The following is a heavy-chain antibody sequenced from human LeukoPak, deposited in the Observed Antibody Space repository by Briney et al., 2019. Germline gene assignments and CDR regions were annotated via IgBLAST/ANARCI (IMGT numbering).Heavy chain of an antibody. CDR1: GFTFSSYG. CDR3: AKDRSSGWYCTDYYYGMDV. Sequence: PGRSLRLSCAASGFTFSSYGMHWVRQAPGKGLEWVAVISYDGSNKYYADSVKGRFTISRDNSKNTLYLQMNSLRAEDTAVYYCAKDRSSGWYCTDYYYGMDVWGQGTTVTVSS. D-gene: IGHD6-19*01. CDR2: ISYDGSNK. V-gene: IGHV3-30*18. J-gene: IGHJ6*02.